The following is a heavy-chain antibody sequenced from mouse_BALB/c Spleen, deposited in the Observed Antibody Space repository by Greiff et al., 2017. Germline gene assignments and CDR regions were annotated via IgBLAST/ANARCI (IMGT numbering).Heavy chain of an antibody. Sequence: VQLKESGGGLVQPGGSLKLSCAASGFTFSSYTMSWVRQTPEKRLEWVAYISNGGGSTYYPDTVKGRFTISRDNAKNTLYLQMSSLKSEDTAMYYCARHDSSGYDYWGQGTTLTVSS. J-gene: IGHJ2*01. CDR2: ISNGGGST. CDR3: ARHDSSGYDY. CDR1: GFTFSSYT. D-gene: IGHD3-2*01. V-gene: IGHV5-12-2*01.